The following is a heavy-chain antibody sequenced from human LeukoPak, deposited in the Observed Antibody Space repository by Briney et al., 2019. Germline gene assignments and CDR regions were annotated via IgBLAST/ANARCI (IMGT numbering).Heavy chain of an antibody. D-gene: IGHD3-22*01. J-gene: IGHJ3*02. CDR3: AKNFYDNGDSYERDAFDI. V-gene: IGHV1-2*04. CDR1: GYTFTGYY. Sequence: GASVKVSCKASGYTFTGYYMHWVRQAPGQGLEWMGWINPNSGGTNYAQKFQGWVTMTRDTSISTAYMELSRLRSDDTAVYYCAKNFYDNGDSYERDAFDIWGQGTMVTVSS. CDR2: INPNSGGT.